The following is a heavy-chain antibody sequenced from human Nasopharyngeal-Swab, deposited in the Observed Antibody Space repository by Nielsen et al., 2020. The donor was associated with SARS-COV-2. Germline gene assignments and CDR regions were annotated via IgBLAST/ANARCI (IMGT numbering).Heavy chain of an antibody. CDR1: GFTFSSYA. CDR2: ISYDGSNK. Sequence: GESLKISCAASGFTFSSYAMHWVRQAPGKGLEWVAVISYDGSNKYYADSVKGRFTIPRDNSKNTLYLQMNSLRAEDTAVYYCARAHPRSCTDGVCFRSQVYNWFDPWGQGTLVTVSS. CDR3: ARAHPRSCTDGVCFRSQVYNWFDP. D-gene: IGHD2-8*01. J-gene: IGHJ5*02. V-gene: IGHV3-30-3*01.